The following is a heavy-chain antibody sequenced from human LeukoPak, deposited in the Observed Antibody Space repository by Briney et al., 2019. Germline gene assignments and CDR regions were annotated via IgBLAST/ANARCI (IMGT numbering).Heavy chain of an antibody. CDR2: INSDGSRT. CDR3: AGGSEYPEVAFDV. J-gene: IGHJ3*01. Sequence: GGSLRPSCAASGFTFSSYWMHWVRQAPGKGLVWVSRINSDGSRTTYADSVTGRSTISRDNAKNTVYLQMNSLRAEDTAVYYCAGGSEYPEVAFDVWGQGTMVTVSS. CDR1: GFTFSSYW. D-gene: IGHD2/OR15-2a*01. V-gene: IGHV3-74*01.